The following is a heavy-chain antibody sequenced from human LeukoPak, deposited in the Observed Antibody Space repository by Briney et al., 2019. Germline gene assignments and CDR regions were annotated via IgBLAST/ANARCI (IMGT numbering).Heavy chain of an antibody. J-gene: IGHJ4*02. CDR1: GFTFSTYN. Sequence: GGSLRLSCAAAGFTFSTYNIHWVRQAPGKGLEWVAVISYDGRNKYFADSVKGRFTISRDNSKNTLYLQMNSLRAEDTAVYYCAKYLSGSFDYWGQGTLVTVSS. V-gene: IGHV3-30*18. D-gene: IGHD3-22*01. CDR2: ISYDGRNK. CDR3: AKYLSGSFDY.